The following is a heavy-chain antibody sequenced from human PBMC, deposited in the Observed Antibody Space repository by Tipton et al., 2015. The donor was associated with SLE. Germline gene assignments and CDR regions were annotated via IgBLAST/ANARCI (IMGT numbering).Heavy chain of an antibody. D-gene: IGHD6-25*01. CDR1: DGSFSGYY. J-gene: IGHJ5*02. CDR2: INDRGRT. CDR3: ARRRAATGLFSERGWFDP. V-gene: IGHV4-34*01. Sequence: TLSLTCALYDGSFSGYYWNWIRQPPGKGLEWIGEINDRGRTNYSPALKSRVTISVDKSTNHLSLKLHSVTAADTAVYYCARRRAATGLFSERGWFDPWGQGALVTVSS.